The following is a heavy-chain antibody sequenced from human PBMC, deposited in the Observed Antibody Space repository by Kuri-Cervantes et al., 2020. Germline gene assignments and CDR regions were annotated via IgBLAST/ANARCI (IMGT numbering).Heavy chain of an antibody. CDR1: GFILNDYW. CDR3: ARVGYGDYYFDY. CDR2: IRPDGSDK. D-gene: IGHD4-17*01. Sequence: PGGSLRLSCVASGFILNDYWMTWVRQVTGRGLEFVANIRPDGSDKYYGDSVKGRFTISRDNSKNTLYLQVNSLRAEDTAVYYCARVGYGDYYFDYWGQGTLVTVSS. V-gene: IGHV3-7*03. J-gene: IGHJ4*02.